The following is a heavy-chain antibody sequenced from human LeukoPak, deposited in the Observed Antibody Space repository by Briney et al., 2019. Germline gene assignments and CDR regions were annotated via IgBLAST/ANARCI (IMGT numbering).Heavy chain of an antibody. J-gene: IGHJ4*02. CDR3: ARALGIAATFY. Sequence: SETLSLTCTVSGGSISSSSYYWGWIRQPPGKGLEWIGSIYHSGSTYYNPSLKSRVTISVDTSKNQFSLKLSSVTAADTAVYYCARALGIAATFYWGQGTLVTVSS. V-gene: IGHV4-39*07. CDR2: IYHSGST. D-gene: IGHD6-13*01. CDR1: GGSISSSSYY.